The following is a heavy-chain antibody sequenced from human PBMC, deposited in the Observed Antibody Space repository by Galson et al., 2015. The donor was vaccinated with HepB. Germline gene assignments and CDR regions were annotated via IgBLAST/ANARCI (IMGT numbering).Heavy chain of an antibody. Sequence: SLRLSCAASGFTFMNYAMSWVRQAPGKGLELVSLISGSGGSTNYADSVKGRFTISRDNSKNMLYLQMNSLRVEDTAKYYCARLHGNTLFDVFDFWGQGTTGAVSS. CDR1: GFTFMNYA. J-gene: IGHJ3*01. CDR3: ARLHGNTLFDVFDF. CDR2: ISGSGGST. D-gene: IGHD5-24*01. V-gene: IGHV3-23*01.